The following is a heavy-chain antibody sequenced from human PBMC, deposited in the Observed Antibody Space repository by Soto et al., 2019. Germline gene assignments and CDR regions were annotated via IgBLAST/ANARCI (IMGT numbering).Heavy chain of an antibody. V-gene: IGHV1-2*02. J-gene: IGHJ4*02. D-gene: IGHD3-10*01. Sequence: ASVKVSCKASGYTFTGYYMHWVRQAPGQGLEWMGWINPNSGGTNYAQKFQGRVTMTRDTSISTAYMELSRLRSDDTAVYYCARAGGSMVRGVKPLPLIWGQGTLVTVSS. CDR1: GYTFTGYY. CDR2: INPNSGGT. CDR3: ARAGGSMVRGVKPLPLI.